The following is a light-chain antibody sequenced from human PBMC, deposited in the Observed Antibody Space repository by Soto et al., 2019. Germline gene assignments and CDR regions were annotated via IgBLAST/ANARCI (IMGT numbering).Light chain of an antibody. CDR2: VGTGGIVG. J-gene: IGLJ2*01. CDR1: SGYSSFK. V-gene: IGLV9-49*01. Sequence: QAVVTQPPSASASLGASVTLTCTLSSGYSSFKVDWYQQRPGKGPRFVMRVGTGGIVGSKGDGIPDRFSALGSGLKRYLTIRNIEEEDESDYYCGEDEGSGNNFVYVFGGGTKLTVL. CDR3: GEDEGSGNNFVYV.